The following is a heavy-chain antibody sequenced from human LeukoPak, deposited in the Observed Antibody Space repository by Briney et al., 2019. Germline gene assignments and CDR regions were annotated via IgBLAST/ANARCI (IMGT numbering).Heavy chain of an antibody. V-gene: IGHV4-39*07. CDR1: GGSISSSSYY. D-gene: IGHD3-10*01. CDR3: AGWFGELLSIFTY. CDR2: IYYSGST. J-gene: IGHJ4*02. Sequence: SETLSLTCTVSGGSISSSSYYWGWIRQPPGKGLEWIGSIYYSGSTYYNPSLKSRVTISVDTSKNQFSLKLRSVTAADTAVYYCAGWFGELLSIFTYWGQGALVTVSS.